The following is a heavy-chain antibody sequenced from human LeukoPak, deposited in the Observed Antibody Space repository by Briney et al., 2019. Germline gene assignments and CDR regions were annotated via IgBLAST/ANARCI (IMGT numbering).Heavy chain of an antibody. CDR3: ARGGNWNYVFDY. Sequence: APVKVSCKASGYTFTGYYMHWVRQAPGQGLEWMGRINPNSGGTNYAQEFQGRATMTRDTSISTAYMELSRLRSDDTAVYYCARGGNWNYVFDYWGQGTLVTVSS. CDR2: INPNSGGT. J-gene: IGHJ4*02. D-gene: IGHD1-7*01. V-gene: IGHV1-2*06. CDR1: GYTFTGYY.